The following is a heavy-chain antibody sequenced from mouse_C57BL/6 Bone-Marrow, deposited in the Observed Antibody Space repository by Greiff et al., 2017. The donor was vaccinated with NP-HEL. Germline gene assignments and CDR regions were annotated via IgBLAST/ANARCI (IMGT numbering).Heavy chain of an antibody. V-gene: IGHV5-16*01. Sequence: EVKLMESEGGLVQPGSSMKLSCTASGFTFSDYYMAWVRQVPEKGLEWVANINYDGSSTYYLDSLKSRFIISRDNAKNILYLQRSSLKSEDTATYYCARGQGGNPAMDYWGQGTSVTVSS. CDR1: GFTFSDYY. D-gene: IGHD2-1*01. CDR2: INYDGSST. J-gene: IGHJ4*01. CDR3: ARGQGGNPAMDY.